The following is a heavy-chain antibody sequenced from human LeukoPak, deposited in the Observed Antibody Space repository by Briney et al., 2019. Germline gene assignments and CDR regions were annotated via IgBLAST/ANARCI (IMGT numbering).Heavy chain of an antibody. Sequence: SVKVSCKASGGTFSSYAISWVRQAPGQGLEWMGGIIPIFGTANYAQEFQGRVTITADESTSTAYMELSSLRSEDTAVYYCAIGDIVVVPAAYYYYMDVWGKGTTVTVSS. CDR1: GGTFSSYA. D-gene: IGHD2-2*01. CDR2: IIPIFGTA. V-gene: IGHV1-69*13. CDR3: AIGDIVVVPAAYYYYMDV. J-gene: IGHJ6*03.